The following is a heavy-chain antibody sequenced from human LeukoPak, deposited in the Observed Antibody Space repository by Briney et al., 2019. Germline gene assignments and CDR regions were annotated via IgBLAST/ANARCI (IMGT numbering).Heavy chain of an antibody. V-gene: IGHV3-33*01. Sequence: GGSVRLSCAAAGFTVSSYGMQWVRQAPGKGRKWVAVIWYDGSNKYYADSVKGRFTISRDNSKNTLYLQTNSLRADDTAVYYCARGKYQLLSYSFDPWGQGPLVTVSS. CDR3: ARGKYQLLSYSFDP. CDR1: GFTVSSYG. CDR2: IWYDGSNK. D-gene: IGHD2-2*01. J-gene: IGHJ5*02.